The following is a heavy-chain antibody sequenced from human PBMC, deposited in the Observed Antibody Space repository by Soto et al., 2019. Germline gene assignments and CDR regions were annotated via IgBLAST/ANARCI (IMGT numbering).Heavy chain of an antibody. Sequence: GASVKVSCKASGGTFSSYAISWVRQAPGQGLEWMGGIIPIFGTANYAQKFQGRVTITADESTSTAYMELSSLRSEDTAVYYCARVVVPAAVAGWFDPWGQGTLVTVSS. CDR1: GGTFSSYA. CDR2: IIPIFGTA. J-gene: IGHJ5*02. CDR3: ARVVVPAAVAGWFDP. V-gene: IGHV1-69*13. D-gene: IGHD2-2*01.